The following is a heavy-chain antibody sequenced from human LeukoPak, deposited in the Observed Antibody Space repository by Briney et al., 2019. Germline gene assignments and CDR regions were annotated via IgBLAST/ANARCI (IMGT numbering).Heavy chain of an antibody. D-gene: IGHD7-27*01. V-gene: IGHV3-7*04. Sequence: GGSLRLSCSASEFTFSSHWMSWVRQAPGKGLEWVAKIKPDGSEKYYVDSVKGRFTISRDNAKNSLYLQMNSLRAEDTAVYHCAGDWGFKLDYWGQGTLVTVSP. CDR1: EFTFSSHW. CDR2: IKPDGSEK. J-gene: IGHJ4*02. CDR3: AGDWGFKLDY.